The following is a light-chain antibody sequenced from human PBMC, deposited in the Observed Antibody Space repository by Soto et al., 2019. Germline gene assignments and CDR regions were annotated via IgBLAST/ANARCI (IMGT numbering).Light chain of an antibody. J-gene: IGKJ1*01. CDR1: QSVSSTY. V-gene: IGKV3-20*01. CDR3: QQYGSSPPSWT. CDR2: GAS. Sequence: ETVLTQSPGTLSLSPGERATLSCWASQSVSSTYLAWYQQQPGQAPRLLIYGASSRATGIPDRFSGSGSGTDFTLTISRLEPEDFAVYYCQQYGSSPPSWTFGQGTKVEIK.